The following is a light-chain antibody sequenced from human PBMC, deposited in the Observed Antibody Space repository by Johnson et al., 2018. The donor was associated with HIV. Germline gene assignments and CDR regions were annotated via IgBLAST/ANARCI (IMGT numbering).Light chain of an antibody. CDR3: ETWDSRLSGYYV. CDR2: DNN. V-gene: IGLV1-51*01. Sequence: QSVLTQPPSVSAAPGQKVTISCSGSSSNIGNNYVSWYQQLPGTAPKLLIYDNNKRPSGISDRFSGSKSGTSATLGITGLQTGDEADYYCETWDSRLSGYYVFGSGTRLTVL. CDR1: SSNIGNNY. J-gene: IGLJ1*01.